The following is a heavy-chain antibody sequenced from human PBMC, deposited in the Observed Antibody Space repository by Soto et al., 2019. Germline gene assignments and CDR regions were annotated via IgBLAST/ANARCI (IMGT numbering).Heavy chain of an antibody. CDR3: ASHYDMWSGYLSPVDY. V-gene: IGHV3-11*01. D-gene: IGHD3-3*01. CDR2: IDNSGTKI. J-gene: IGHJ4*02. CDR1: GYTFSDYY. Sequence: QVQLVESGGDLVKPGGSLRLSCAASGYTFSDYYMSWIRQAPGKGLEWISYIDNSGTKIYYADSVKGRFTITRDNAKNSLYLEMTSLRDEDTAVYYCASHYDMWSGYLSPVDYWGQGTLVTVSS.